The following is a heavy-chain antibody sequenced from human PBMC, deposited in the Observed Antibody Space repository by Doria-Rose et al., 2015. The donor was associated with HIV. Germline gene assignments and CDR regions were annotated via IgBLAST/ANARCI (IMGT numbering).Heavy chain of an antibody. D-gene: IGHD6-13*01. V-gene: IGHV2-26*01. Sequence: QVTLKESGPVLVKPTETLTLTCTVSGVSLSSPGMGVSWIRQPPGKALEWPANIFSDDERSYNTSLKSRLTISRGTSISQVVLTMTDMDPVDTATYYCARIKSSRWYHKYYFDFWGQGTLVIVSA. CDR1: GVSLSSPGMG. CDR2: IFSDDER. J-gene: IGHJ4*02. CDR3: ARIKSSRWYHKYYFDF.